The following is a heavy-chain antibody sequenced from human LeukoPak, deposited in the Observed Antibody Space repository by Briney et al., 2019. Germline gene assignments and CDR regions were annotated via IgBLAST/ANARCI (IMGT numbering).Heavy chain of an antibody. Sequence: GESLRLSCAASGFSFSSYWMSWVRQAPGKGLEWVANIQHDGSEQYYVDSVKGRFTISRDNTKNSLFLQINSLRAEDTAVYYCATPARGGSALPWGQGTLVTVSS. CDR2: IQHDGSEQ. J-gene: IGHJ5*02. CDR1: GFSFSSYW. CDR3: ATPARGGSALP. V-gene: IGHV3-7*01. D-gene: IGHD6-19*01.